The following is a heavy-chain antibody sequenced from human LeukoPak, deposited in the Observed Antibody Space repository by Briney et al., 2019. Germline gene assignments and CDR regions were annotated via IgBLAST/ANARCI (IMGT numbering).Heavy chain of an antibody. CDR1: GGSISSSSYY. V-gene: IGHV4-39*01. J-gene: IGHJ4*02. CDR3: AQITSSTSPTFDY. Sequence: PSETLSLTCTVSGGSISSSSYYWGWIRQPPGKGLEWIGSIYYSGSTYYNPSLKSRVTISVDTSKNQFSLKLSSVTAADTAVYYCAQITSSTSPTFDYWGQGTLVTVSS. D-gene: IGHD2-2*01. CDR2: IYYSGST.